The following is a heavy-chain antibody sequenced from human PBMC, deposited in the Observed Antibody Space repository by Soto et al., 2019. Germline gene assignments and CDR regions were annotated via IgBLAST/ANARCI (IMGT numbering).Heavy chain of an antibody. D-gene: IGHD5-18*01. CDR2: ISYDGSNK. Sequence: PVGSLRLSCAASGFTFSSYAMHWVRQAPGKGLEWVAVISYDGSNKYYADSVKGRFTISRDNSKNTLYLQMNSLRAEDTAVYYCARENGERGSYGFDYWGQGTLVTVSS. CDR1: GFTFSSYA. V-gene: IGHV3-30-3*01. J-gene: IGHJ4*02. CDR3: ARENGERGSYGFDY.